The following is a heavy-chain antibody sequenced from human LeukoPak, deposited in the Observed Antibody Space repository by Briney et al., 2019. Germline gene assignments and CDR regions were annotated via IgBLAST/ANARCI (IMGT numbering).Heavy chain of an antibody. CDR1: GFTFSGYW. CDR3: ARYYYDSSGYWRFDP. V-gene: IGHV3-74*01. Sequence: GGSLRLSCAASGFTFSGYWMHWVRQGPGKGLVWVSRINSDGSFTNYADSVKGRFTISRDNSKNTLYLQMNSLRAEDTAVYYCARYYYDSSGYWRFDPWGQGTLVTVSS. D-gene: IGHD3-22*01. CDR2: INSDGSFT. J-gene: IGHJ5*02.